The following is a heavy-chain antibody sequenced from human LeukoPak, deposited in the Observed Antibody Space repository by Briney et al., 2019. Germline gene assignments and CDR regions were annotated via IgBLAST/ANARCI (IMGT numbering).Heavy chain of an antibody. CDR3: AKVAYSSSSVWFDP. CDR2: ISYDGSNK. J-gene: IGHJ5*02. D-gene: IGHD6-6*01. V-gene: IGHV3-30*18. Sequence: GGSLRLSCAASGFTFSSYGMHWVRQAPGKGLEWVAVISYDGSNKYYADSVKGRFTISRDNSKNTLYLQMNSLRAEDTAVYYCAKVAYSSSSVWFDPWGQGTLVTVSS. CDR1: GFTFSSYG.